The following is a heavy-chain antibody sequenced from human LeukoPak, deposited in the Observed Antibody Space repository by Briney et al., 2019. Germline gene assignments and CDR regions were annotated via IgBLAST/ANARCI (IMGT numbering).Heavy chain of an antibody. CDR1: GDSVSINSAA. Sequence: SQTLSLTCAISGDSVSINSAAWNWIRQSPPRGLEWLGRTYYRSKWYNDYAVSVKSRITINPDTSKNQFSLQLNSVTPEDTAVYYCARVRSSGWYDAFDIWGQGTMVTVSS. CDR2: TYYRSKWYN. J-gene: IGHJ3*02. V-gene: IGHV6-1*01. CDR3: ARVRSSGWYDAFDI. D-gene: IGHD6-19*01.